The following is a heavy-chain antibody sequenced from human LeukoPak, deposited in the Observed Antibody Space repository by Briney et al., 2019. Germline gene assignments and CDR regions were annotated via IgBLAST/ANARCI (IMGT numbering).Heavy chain of an antibody. CDR1: GGTISNYY. D-gene: IGHD5-24*01. J-gene: IGHJ4*02. CDR2: IHDNGST. CDR3: ARLDAAAGRYLQFFY. Sequence: SETVSLTCTVSGGTISNYYWNWIRQSPEKGLEWMGYIHDNGSTNYNPYIKSRGTISVDTSKNQFSLKLSSVPAAGTAVYYCARLDAAAGRYLQFFYWGQGTLVTVSS. V-gene: IGHV4-59*08.